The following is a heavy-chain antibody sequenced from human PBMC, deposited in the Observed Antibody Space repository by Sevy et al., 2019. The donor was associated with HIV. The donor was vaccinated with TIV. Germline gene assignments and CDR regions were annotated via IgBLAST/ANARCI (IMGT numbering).Heavy chain of an antibody. J-gene: IGHJ4*02. V-gene: IGHV3-30*04. D-gene: IGHD3-22*01. CDR1: GFTFSSYA. Sequence: GGSLRLSCAASGFTFSSYAMHWVRQAPGKGLEWVAVISYDGTNKFYSDSVKGRLTISRDNSKNTLYVQMNSLRAEDTAVYYCARDALYFYDGSGYYYLDFWGQGTLVTVSS. CDR2: ISYDGTNK. CDR3: ARDALYFYDGSGYYYLDF.